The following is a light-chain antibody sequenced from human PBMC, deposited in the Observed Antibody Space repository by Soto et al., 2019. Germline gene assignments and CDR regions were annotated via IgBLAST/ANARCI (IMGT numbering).Light chain of an antibody. CDR2: EDG. CDR1: ALPNQY. CDR3: QSADNSGPYVV. J-gene: IGLJ2*01. Sequence: YELTQPPSVSVSPGQTASITCSGDALPNQYAYWYQQKPGQAPKLVIYEDGERPSGIPERLSGSSSGTTVSLTIIGVQAEDEADDYCQSADNSGPYVVFGGGTKLTVL. V-gene: IGLV3-25*03.